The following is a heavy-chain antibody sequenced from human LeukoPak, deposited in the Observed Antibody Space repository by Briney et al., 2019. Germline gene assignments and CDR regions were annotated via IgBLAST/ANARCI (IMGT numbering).Heavy chain of an antibody. CDR2: ISGSGGST. D-gene: IGHD4-17*01. J-gene: IGHJ5*02. CDR3: AKDPDYGDYSNWFDP. CDR1: GFTFSIYA. Sequence: GGSLRLSCAASGFTFSIYAMSWVRQAPGKGLEWVSAISGSGGSTYYADSVKGRFTISRDNSKNTLYLQMNSLRAEDTAVYYCAKDPDYGDYSNWFDPWGQGTLVTVSS. V-gene: IGHV3-23*01.